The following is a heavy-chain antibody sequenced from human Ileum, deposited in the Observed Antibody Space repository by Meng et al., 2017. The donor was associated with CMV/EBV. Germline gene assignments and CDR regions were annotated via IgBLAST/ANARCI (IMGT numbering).Heavy chain of an antibody. V-gene: IGHV7-4-1*02. J-gene: IGHJ4*02. D-gene: IGHD5-18*01. CDR2: INTNTGNP. CDR1: GYTFISYG. CDR3: TRGAGAHTAKFDY. Sequence: QVQLVQSGSELKEPGASVKVSCKTSGYTFISYGINWVREAPGQRLEWMGWINTNTGNPTYAQDFTGRFVFSLDTSVSTAYLQISSFRAEDTAVYYCTRGAGAHTAKFDYWGQGTLVTVSS.